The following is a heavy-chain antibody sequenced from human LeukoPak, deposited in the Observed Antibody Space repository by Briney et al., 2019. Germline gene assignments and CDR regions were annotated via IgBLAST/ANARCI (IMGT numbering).Heavy chain of an antibody. CDR2: MSSSNIYI. V-gene: IGHV3-21*06. D-gene: IGHD4-17*01. CDR1: GVTFSSYS. CDR3: ARMTPVITGFYFDY. Sequence: GGSLRLSCAPSGVTFSSYSMNWVRQPPGKGLEGVSSMSSSNIYIYYADSVKHRFTISRDHAKNSLYLQMNSLRAEDTVVYYCARMTPVITGFYFDYWGRGTLVTVSS. J-gene: IGHJ4*02.